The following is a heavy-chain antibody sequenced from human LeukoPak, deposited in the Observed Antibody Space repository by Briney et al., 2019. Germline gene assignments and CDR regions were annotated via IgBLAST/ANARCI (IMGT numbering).Heavy chain of an antibody. D-gene: IGHD2-8*02. J-gene: IGHJ4*02. CDR3: ATYRQVLLPFES. V-gene: IGHV3-23*01. Sequence: GGSLRLSCAASGFTFSSYEMNWVRQAPGKGLEWVSSIFPSGGEIHYADSVRGRFTISRDNSKSTLSLQMNSLRAEDTAIYYCATYRQVLLPFESWGQGTLVTVSS. CDR2: IFPSGGEI. CDR1: GFTFSSYE.